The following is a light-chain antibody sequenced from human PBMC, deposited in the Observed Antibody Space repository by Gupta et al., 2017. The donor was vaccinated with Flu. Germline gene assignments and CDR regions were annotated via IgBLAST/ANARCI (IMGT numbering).Light chain of an antibody. Sequence: DIQMTQSPSTLSASVGDRVTVTCRASQSISDWLAWYQQKPGKAPKLLIYKSSLLESGVPSRFSGSGSGTEFTLTISSLQPDDFATYYCQQYDNYQGITFGPGTKVDLK. V-gene: IGKV1-5*03. CDR2: KSS. CDR1: QSISDW. CDR3: QQYDNYQGIT. J-gene: IGKJ3*01.